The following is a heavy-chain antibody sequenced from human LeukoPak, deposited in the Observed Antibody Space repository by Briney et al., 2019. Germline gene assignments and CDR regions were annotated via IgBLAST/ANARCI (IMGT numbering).Heavy chain of an antibody. Sequence: PSETLSLTCTVSGGSINSYYWSWIRQPPGKGLEWIGYIYYTGGETNYNPSLKSRLTISVDTFKNQFSLMLTSVTAADTAVYYCARQPVRTAAFDIWARGTMVTVSS. J-gene: IGHJ3*02. D-gene: IGHD1/OR15-1a*01. CDR3: ARQPVRTAAFDI. V-gene: IGHV4-59*08. CDR2: IYYTGGET. CDR1: GGSINSYY.